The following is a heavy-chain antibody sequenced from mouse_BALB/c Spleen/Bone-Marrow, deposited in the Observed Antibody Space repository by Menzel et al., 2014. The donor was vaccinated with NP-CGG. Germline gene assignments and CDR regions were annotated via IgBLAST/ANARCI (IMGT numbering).Heavy chain of an antibody. CDR2: IDPANGNT. D-gene: IGHD2-4*01. J-gene: IGHJ3*01. V-gene: IGHV14-3*02. CDR1: GFNINDTY. Sequence: EVQLPQSGAELVKPGASVKLSCTASGFNINDTYMHWVKQRPEQGLERIGRIDPANGNTKYDPKFQGKVTITTDTSSSTAYLQLSSLTSEDTAVYYCARWAHYDYDGAWFAYWGQGTLVPVSA. CDR3: ARWAHYDYDGAWFAY.